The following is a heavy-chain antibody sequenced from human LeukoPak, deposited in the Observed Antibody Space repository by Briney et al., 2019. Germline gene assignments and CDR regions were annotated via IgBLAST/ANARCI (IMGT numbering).Heavy chain of an antibody. J-gene: IGHJ4*02. Sequence: PGGSLRLSCAASGFTFSSYAMSWVRQAPGKGLERVSAITSSAGSTYYAGSVKGRFSISRDNSKNTLYLQMSSLRAEDTAIYYCAKDPPILRWSFDYWGQGTLVTVSS. D-gene: IGHD4-23*01. V-gene: IGHV3-23*01. CDR1: GFTFSSYA. CDR3: AKDPPILRWSFDY. CDR2: ITSSAGST.